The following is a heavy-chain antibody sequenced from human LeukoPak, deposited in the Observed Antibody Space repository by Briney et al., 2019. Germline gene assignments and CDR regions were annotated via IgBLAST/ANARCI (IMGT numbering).Heavy chain of an antibody. V-gene: IGHV3-74*01. J-gene: IGHJ4*02. D-gene: IGHD1-26*01. CDR2: INIDGSSG. Sequence: VSRINIDGSSGSYADSVEGRFTISRDNAKNTVYLQMDSLRAEDTAVYYCTREVSGSLYFDYWGQGTLVTVSS. CDR3: TREVSGSLYFDY.